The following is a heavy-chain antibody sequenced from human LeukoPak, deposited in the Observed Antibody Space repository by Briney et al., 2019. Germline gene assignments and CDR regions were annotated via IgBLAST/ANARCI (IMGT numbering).Heavy chain of an antibody. V-gene: IGHV1-24*01. J-gene: IGHJ4*02. CDR2: FDPEDGET. CDR1: GYTLTELF. CDR3: ATRRLPYYFDY. D-gene: IGHD3-16*01. Sequence: ASVKVSCKVSGYTLTELFMHWVRQAPGKGLEWMGGFDPEDGETIYAQKFQGRVTMTEHTSTDTAYMELSSLRSEDTAVYYCATRRLPYYFDYWGQGTLVTVSS.